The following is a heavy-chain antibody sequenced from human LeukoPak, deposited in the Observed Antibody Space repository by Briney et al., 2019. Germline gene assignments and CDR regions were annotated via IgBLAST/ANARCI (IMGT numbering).Heavy chain of an antibody. V-gene: IGHV3-30*18. D-gene: IGHD3-22*01. J-gene: IGHJ4*02. CDR3: AKDRVEYYDSSGYYYPGNY. CDR1: GFTFSSYG. CDR2: ISYDGSNK. Sequence: PGRCLRLSCAASGFTFSSYGMHWVRQAPGKGLEWVAVISYDGSNKYYADSVKGRFTISRDNSKNTPYLQMNSLRAEDTAVYYCAKDRVEYYDSSGYYYPGNYWGQGTLVTVSS.